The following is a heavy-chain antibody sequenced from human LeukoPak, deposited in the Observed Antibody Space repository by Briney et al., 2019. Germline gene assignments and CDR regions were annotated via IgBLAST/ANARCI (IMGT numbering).Heavy chain of an antibody. CDR1: GVSISSYY. J-gene: IGHJ4*02. CDR2: IYYSGTT. Sequence: SETLSLTCTVSGVSISSYYWSWIRQPPGKGLEWIAFIYYSGTTNYNPSLKSRVTISLDTSKNQFSLKLISVTAADTAVYYCARALCGGGSCYWYFDYWGQGTLVTVSS. V-gene: IGHV4-59*01. CDR3: ARALCGGGSCYWYFDY. D-gene: IGHD2-15*01.